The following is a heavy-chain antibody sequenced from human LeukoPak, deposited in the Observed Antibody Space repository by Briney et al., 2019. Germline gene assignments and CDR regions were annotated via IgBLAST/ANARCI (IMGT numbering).Heavy chain of an antibody. CDR3: AREGIAAPPGNAFDI. Sequence: PSETLSLTCTVSGGSISSGSYYWSWIRQPAGKGLEWIGRIYTSGSTNYNPSLKSRVTISVDTSKNQFSLKLSSVTAADTAVYYCAREGIAAPPGNAFDIWGQGTMVTVSS. CDR2: IYTSGST. CDR1: GGSISSGSYY. V-gene: IGHV4-61*02. J-gene: IGHJ3*02. D-gene: IGHD6-13*01.